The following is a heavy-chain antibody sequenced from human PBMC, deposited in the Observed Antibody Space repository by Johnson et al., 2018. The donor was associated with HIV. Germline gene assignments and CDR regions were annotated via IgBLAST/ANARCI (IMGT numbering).Heavy chain of an antibody. D-gene: IGHD3-10*01. CDR1: DFTFSNNA. CDR3: ARDQVGILWDAFDI. J-gene: IGHJ3*02. V-gene: IGHV3-30*04. CDR2: ISYDGTNT. Sequence: QVQLVESGGGVVQPGRSLRLSCAASDFTFSNNAIHWVRQAPGKGLEWVAVISYDGTNTYYADSVRGRFTISRDNAKNSLYLQMNSLRAEDTAFYYCARDQVGILWDAFDIWGQGTMVTVSS.